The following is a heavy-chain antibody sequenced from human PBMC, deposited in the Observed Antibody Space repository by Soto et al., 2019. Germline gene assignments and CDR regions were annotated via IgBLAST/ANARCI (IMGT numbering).Heavy chain of an antibody. CDR2: IIPIFGTA. Sequence: QVQLVQSGAEVKKPGSSVKVSCKASGGTFSSYAISWVRQAPGQGLEWMGGIIPIFGTANYAQKFQGRVTITADESTSTAYMELSSLRSEDTAVYYLSLYDRRGYGAFDILGQGTMVTVSS. CDR3: SLYDRRGYGAFDI. CDR1: GGTFSSYA. V-gene: IGHV1-69*01. D-gene: IGHD3-22*01. J-gene: IGHJ3*02.